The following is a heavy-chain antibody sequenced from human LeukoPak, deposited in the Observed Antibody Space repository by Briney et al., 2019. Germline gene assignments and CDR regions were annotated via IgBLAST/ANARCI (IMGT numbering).Heavy chain of an antibody. Sequence: GGSLRLSGADSVFTFDDCVMHWVQQAPGKGLEWISGISWNSGSIGYADSVKGRFTISRDNAKNSLYLQMNSLRAEDTALYYCAKDLEAASYYYYGMDVWGQGTTVTVSS. CDR2: ISWNSGSI. V-gene: IGHV3-9*01. J-gene: IGHJ6*02. CDR3: AKDLEAASYYYYGMDV. D-gene: IGHD6-13*01. CDR1: VFTFDDCV.